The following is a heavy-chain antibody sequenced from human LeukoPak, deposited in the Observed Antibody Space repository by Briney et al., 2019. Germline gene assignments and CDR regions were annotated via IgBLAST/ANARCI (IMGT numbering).Heavy chain of an antibody. CDR3: ARTLRYFDWCFDY. Sequence: SETLTLTCTVSGGSISSYYWSWIRQPPGKGLEWIGYIYYSGSTNYNPSLKSRVTISVDTSKNQFSLKLSSVTAADTAVYYCARTLRYFDWCFDYWGQGTLVTVSS. CDR2: IYYSGST. CDR1: GGSISSYY. D-gene: IGHD3-9*01. J-gene: IGHJ4*02. V-gene: IGHV4-59*01.